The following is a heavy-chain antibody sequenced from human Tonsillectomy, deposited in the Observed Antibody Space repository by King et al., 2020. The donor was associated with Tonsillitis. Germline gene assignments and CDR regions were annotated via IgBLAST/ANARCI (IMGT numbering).Heavy chain of an antibody. CDR2: IKPNSGGT. J-gene: IGHJ3*02. CDR1: GYTFTGYY. Sequence: QLVQSGAEVKKPGASVKVSCKASGYTFTGYYMHWGRQAPGQGLAWMGWIKPNSGGTKYAQKFQGRVTMTRDTSISTAYMELSRLGSDDTAVFYCARGPPVYGDQVPDAFDIWGQGTMVTVSS. CDR3: ARGPPVYGDQVPDAFDI. D-gene: IGHD4-17*01. V-gene: IGHV1-2*02.